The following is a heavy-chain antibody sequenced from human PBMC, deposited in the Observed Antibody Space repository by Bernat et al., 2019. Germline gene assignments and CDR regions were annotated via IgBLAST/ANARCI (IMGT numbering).Heavy chain of an antibody. V-gene: IGHV3-30-3*01. Sequence: QVQLVESGGGVVQPGRSLRLSCAASGFTFSSYAMHWVHQAPGKGLEWVAVISYDGSNKYYADSVKGRFTISRDNSKNTLYLQMNSLRAEDTAVYYCARDPQGSSWYFRILDYYYGMDVWGQGTTVTVSS. CDR1: GFTFSSYA. CDR2: ISYDGSNK. CDR3: ARDPQGSSWYFRILDYYYGMDV. J-gene: IGHJ6*02. D-gene: IGHD6-13*01.